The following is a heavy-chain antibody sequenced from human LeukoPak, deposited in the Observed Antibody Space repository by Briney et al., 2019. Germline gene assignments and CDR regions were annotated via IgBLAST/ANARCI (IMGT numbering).Heavy chain of an antibody. CDR1: GSTFDDYA. CDR3: AKESSSRCFDY. V-gene: IGHV3-9*01. CDR2: ISWNSGSI. D-gene: IGHD6-13*01. Sequence: GGSLRLSCAASGSTFDDYAMHWVRQAPGKGLEWVSGISWNSGSIGYADSVKGRFTISRDNAKNSLYLQMNSLRAEDTALYYCAKESSSRCFDYWGQGTLVTVSS. J-gene: IGHJ4*02.